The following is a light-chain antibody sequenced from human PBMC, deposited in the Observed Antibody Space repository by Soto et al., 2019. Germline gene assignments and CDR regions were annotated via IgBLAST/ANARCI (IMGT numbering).Light chain of an antibody. J-gene: IGLJ1*01. CDR3: CSYAGSRTFAYV. V-gene: IGLV2-23*03. CDR2: EGS. CDR1: SSDVGSYNL. Sequence: QSVLTQPASVSGSPGQSITISCTGTSSDVGSYNLVSWYQQHPGKAPKLMSYEGSKRHSGVSNRFSGSKSGNTAALTISWPQAEDEADYYCCSYAGSRTFAYVFGTGTKVTVL.